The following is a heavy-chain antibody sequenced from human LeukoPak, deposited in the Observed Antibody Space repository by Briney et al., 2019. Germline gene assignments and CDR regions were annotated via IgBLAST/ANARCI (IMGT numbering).Heavy chain of an antibody. CDR1: GGSISSCGSS. D-gene: IGHD2-2*01. CDR2: TYHSGST. CDR3: AREIGQYQLLSNWFDP. V-gene: IGHV4-30-2*01. J-gene: IGHJ5*02. Sequence: SETLSLTCAVSGGSISSCGSSWSWIRQPPGKGLEWIGYTYHSGSTYYNPSLKSRVTISVDRSKNQFSLKLSSVTAADTAVYYCAREIGQYQLLSNWFDPWGQGTLVTVSS.